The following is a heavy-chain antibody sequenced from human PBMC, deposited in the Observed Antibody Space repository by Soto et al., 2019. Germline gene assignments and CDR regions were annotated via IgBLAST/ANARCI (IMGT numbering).Heavy chain of an antibody. CDR1: GLTFSNTW. CDR2: IKSNPDGGTT. CDR3: ARDDILCSGGSCYGVPMDV. Sequence: EVQLVESGGGFVKPGGSLRLSCAASGLTFSNTWLNWVRQGPVRGLEWVGRIKSNPDGGTTDYAAPVKGRFTISRDDSKNTMYLEMDSLRAEDTAVYYCARDDILCSGGSCYGVPMDVWGKGTTVTVSS. D-gene: IGHD2-15*01. J-gene: IGHJ6*03. V-gene: IGHV3-15*07.